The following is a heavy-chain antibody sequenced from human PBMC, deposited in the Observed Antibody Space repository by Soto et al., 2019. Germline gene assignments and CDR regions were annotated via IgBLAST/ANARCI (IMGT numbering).Heavy chain of an antibody. CDR3: ASLGIAVAGTGSYFAY. J-gene: IGHJ4*02. Sequence: AGGSLRLSCAASGFTFSSYWMHWVRQAPGKGLVWVSRINSDGSSTSYADSVKGRFTISRDNAKNTLYLQMNSLRAEDTAVYYCASLGIAVAGTGSYFAYWGQGTLVTVSS. V-gene: IGHV3-74*01. CDR1: GFTFSSYW. CDR2: INSDGSST. D-gene: IGHD6-19*01.